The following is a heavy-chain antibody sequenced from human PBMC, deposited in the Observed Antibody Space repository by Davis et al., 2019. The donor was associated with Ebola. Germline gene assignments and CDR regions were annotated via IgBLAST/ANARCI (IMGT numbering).Heavy chain of an antibody. Sequence: SETLSLTCTVSGGSISSGDYYWSWIRQPPGKGLEWIGYIYYSGSTYYNPSLKSRVTISVDTSKNQFSLKLSSVTAADTAVYYCARGYSSGWHAPYFDYWGQGTLVTVSS. CDR2: IYYSGST. V-gene: IGHV4-30-4*01. CDR1: GGSISSGDYY. J-gene: IGHJ4*02. CDR3: ARGYSSGWHAPYFDY. D-gene: IGHD6-19*01.